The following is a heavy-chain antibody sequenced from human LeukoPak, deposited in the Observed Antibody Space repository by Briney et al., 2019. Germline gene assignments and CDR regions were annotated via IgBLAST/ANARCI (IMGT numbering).Heavy chain of an antibody. CDR3: ARGSMVRGADFDY. J-gene: IGHJ4*02. Sequence: SETLSLTCAVYGGSFSGYYWSWIRQPPGKGLEWIGEINHSGGTNYNPSLKSRVTISVDTSKNQFSLKLSSVTAADTAVYYCARGSMVRGADFDYWGQGTLVTVSS. CDR1: GGSFSGYY. V-gene: IGHV4-34*01. D-gene: IGHD3-10*01. CDR2: INHSGGT.